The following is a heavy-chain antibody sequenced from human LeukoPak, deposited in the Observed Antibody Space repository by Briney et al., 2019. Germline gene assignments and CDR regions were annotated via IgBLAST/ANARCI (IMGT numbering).Heavy chain of an antibody. CDR3: ARGGEWELTDY. CDR2: INWNGGST. Sequence: PGGSLRLSCAASGFSFDGYGMSWVRQATGKGLEWVSGINWNGGSTGYADSVKGRITISRDNAKNSLYLQMNSLRAEDTALYYCARGGEWELTDYWGQGTLVTVSS. V-gene: IGHV3-20*04. CDR1: GFSFDGYG. D-gene: IGHD1-26*01. J-gene: IGHJ4*02.